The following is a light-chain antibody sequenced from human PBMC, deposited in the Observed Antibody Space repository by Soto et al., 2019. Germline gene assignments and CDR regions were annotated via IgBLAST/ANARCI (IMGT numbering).Light chain of an antibody. CDR3: RQYQISPRA. Sequence: ESPQSAETLSVSAGERATLSCRASQSVSSSLAWYQQKPGQAPRLLIYSASTRATGIPARFSGSGSGTEFTLTFGILQSEDIASYDRRQYQISPRACGQGTKVDIK. CDR1: QSVSSS. CDR2: SAS. J-gene: IGKJ1*01. V-gene: IGKV3-15*01.